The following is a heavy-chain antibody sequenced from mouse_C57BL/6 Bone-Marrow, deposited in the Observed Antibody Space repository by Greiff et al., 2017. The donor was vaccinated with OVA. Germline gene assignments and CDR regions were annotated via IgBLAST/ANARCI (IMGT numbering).Heavy chain of an antibody. J-gene: IGHJ1*03. CDR2: ISYDGSN. V-gene: IGHV3-6*01. Sequence: EVKLMESGPGLVKPSQSLSLTCSVTGYSITSGYYWNWIRQFPGNKLEWMGYISYDGSNNYNPSLKNRISITRDTSKNQFFLKLNSVTTEDTATYYCALIFIRYFDVWGTGTTVTVSS. D-gene: IGHD1-2*01. CDR3: ALIFIRYFDV. CDR1: GYSITSGYY.